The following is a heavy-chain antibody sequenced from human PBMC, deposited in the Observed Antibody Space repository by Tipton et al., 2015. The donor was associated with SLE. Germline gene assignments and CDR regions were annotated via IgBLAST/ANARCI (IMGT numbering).Heavy chain of an antibody. CDR3: ARDSGLVVPAAIWYYYYGMDV. Sequence: SLRLSCAASGFTFSSYSMNWVRQAPGKGLEWVSSISSSSSYIYYADSVKGRFTISRDNAKNSLYLQMNSLRAEDTAVYYCARDSGLVVPAAIWYYYYGMDVWGQGTTVTVSS. V-gene: IGHV3-21*01. CDR2: ISSSSSYI. D-gene: IGHD2-2*02. CDR1: GFTFSSYS. J-gene: IGHJ6*02.